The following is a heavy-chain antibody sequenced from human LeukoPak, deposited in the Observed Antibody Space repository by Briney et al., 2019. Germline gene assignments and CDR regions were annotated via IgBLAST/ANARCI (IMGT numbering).Heavy chain of an antibody. Sequence: GGSLRLSCAASGFTFNNHGMHWVRQAPGKGLEWVAHIGFGGNFYYADSVKGRFTISRDNAKNSLYLQMDNLRDDDTAVYYCAKDYQWSCDYWGQGTLVTVSS. CDR3: AKDYQWSCDY. J-gene: IGHJ4*02. CDR1: GFTFNNHG. CDR2: IGFGGNF. D-gene: IGHD2-15*01. V-gene: IGHV3-48*02.